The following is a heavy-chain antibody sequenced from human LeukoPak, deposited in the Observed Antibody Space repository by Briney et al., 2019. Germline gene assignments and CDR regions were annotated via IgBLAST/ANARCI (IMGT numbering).Heavy chain of an antibody. CDR2: IYYSGST. J-gene: IGHJ4*02. V-gene: IGHV4-59*01. Sequence: SETLSLTCTVSGGSISSYYWSWIRQPPGKGLEWIGYIYYSGSTNYNPSLKSRVTISVDTSKNQFSLKLSSVTAADTAVYYCAGGLDSGYSYGYPPYYFDYWGQGTLVTVSS. CDR3: AGGLDSGYSYGYPPYYFDY. CDR1: GGSISSYY. D-gene: IGHD5-18*01.